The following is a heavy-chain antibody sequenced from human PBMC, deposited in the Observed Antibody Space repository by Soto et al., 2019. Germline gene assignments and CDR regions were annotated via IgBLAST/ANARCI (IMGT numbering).Heavy chain of an antibody. J-gene: IGHJ4*02. CDR1: GFTFTTYA. V-gene: IGHV3-23*01. D-gene: IGHD6-6*01. CDR3: AKNWDTTFSSSSH. CDR2: ISGSGGST. Sequence: EVQLLESGGGLVQPGGSLRLSCAASGFTFTTYATTWVRRAPGKGLEWVSAISGSGGSTHYADSVKGRFTISRDSSKNTVFLQMNSLRAEDTAVYYCAKNWDTTFSSSSHWGQGTLVTVSS.